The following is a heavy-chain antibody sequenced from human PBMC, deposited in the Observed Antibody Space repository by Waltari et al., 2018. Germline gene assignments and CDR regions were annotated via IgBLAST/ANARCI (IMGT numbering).Heavy chain of an antibody. Sequence: QITLKESGPTLVKPTQTLTLPCTFSGSSLTTRGVGVAWIRQPPGKALEWLALIYWNDDKRYSPSLKSRLTITKDTSKNQVVLTMTNMDPVDTATYYCAHYDGSYDFDYWGQGTLVTVSS. J-gene: IGHJ4*02. V-gene: IGHV2-5*01. CDR2: IYWNDDK. D-gene: IGHD1-26*01. CDR1: GSSLTTRGVG. CDR3: AHYDGSYDFDY.